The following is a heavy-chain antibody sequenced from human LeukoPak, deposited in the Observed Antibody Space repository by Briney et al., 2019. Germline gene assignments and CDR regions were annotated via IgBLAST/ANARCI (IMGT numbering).Heavy chain of an antibody. D-gene: IGHD2-2*01. CDR3: ARDRGTSCCYIDY. CDR2: ISSSSSYI. CDR1: GFTFSSYS. Sequence: GGSLRLSCAASGFTFSSYSMNWVRQAPGKGLEWVSSISSSSSYIYYADSVKGRFTISRDNAKNSLYLQMNSLRAEDTAVYYCARDRGTSCCYIDYWGQGALVTVSS. J-gene: IGHJ4*02. V-gene: IGHV3-21*01.